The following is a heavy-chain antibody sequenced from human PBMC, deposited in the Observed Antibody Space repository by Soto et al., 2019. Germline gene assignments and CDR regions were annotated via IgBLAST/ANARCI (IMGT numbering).Heavy chain of an antibody. Sequence: SVKVSFKASGGTFSSFAIIWLRQAPGQGLEWMGGIIPIFGTTNYAQKFQGRVTITADESTSTAYMEVTTLRSEDTAVYYCARDRDHTYDYWGQGTLVTSPQ. J-gene: IGHJ4*02. CDR3: ARDRDHTYDY. CDR1: GGTFSSFA. CDR2: IIPIFGTT. V-gene: IGHV1-69*13.